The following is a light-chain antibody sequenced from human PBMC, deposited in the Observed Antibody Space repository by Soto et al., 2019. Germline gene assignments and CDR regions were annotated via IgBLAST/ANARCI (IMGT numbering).Light chain of an antibody. CDR2: LGS. V-gene: IGKV2-28*01. CDR1: QSLLHSNGYNY. J-gene: IGKJ1*01. CDR3: MQALQPPQ. Sequence: DIVMTQSPLSLPVTPGAPASISCSSSQSLLHSNGYNYLDWYLQKPGQSPQLLIYLGSNRASGVPDRFSGSGSGTDFTLKISRVEAEDVGVYYCMQALQPPQFGQGTRWIS.